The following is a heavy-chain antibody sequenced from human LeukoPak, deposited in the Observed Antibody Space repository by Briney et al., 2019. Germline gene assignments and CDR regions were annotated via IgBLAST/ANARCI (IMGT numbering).Heavy chain of an antibody. CDR1: GYTFTSYY. J-gene: IGHJ6*03. V-gene: IGHV1-46*01. CDR2: INPSGGST. CDR3: AREGNYGSGYFNYYYYYMDV. Sequence: ASVKVSCKASGYTFTSYYMHWVRQAPGQGLEWMGIINPSGGSTSYAQKFQGRVTMTRGTSTSTVYMELSSLRSEDTAVYYCAREGNYGSGYFNYYYYYMDVWGKGTTVTVSS. D-gene: IGHD3-10*01.